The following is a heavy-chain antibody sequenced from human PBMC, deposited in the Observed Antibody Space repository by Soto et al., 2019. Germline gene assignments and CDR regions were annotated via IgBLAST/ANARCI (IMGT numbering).Heavy chain of an antibody. V-gene: IGHV4-59*08. Sequence: SETLSLTCTVSGGSISSYYWSWIRQPPGKGLEWIGYIYYSGSTNYNPSLKSRVTISVDTSKNQFSLKLSSVTAADTAVYYCTGIGHFGLQFYFDYWGQGTLVTV. D-gene: IGHD3-3*02. CDR2: IYYSGST. J-gene: IGHJ4*02. CDR3: TGIGHFGLQFYFDY. CDR1: GGSISSYY.